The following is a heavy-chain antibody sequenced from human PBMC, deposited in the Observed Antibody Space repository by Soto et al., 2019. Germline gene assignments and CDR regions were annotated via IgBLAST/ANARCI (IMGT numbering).Heavy chain of an antibody. V-gene: IGHV3-21*01. J-gene: IGHJ6*02. CDR1: GFTFSSYS. D-gene: IGHD3-3*01. Sequence: EVQLVESGGGPVKPGGSLRLSCAASGFTFSSYSMNWVRQAPGKGLEWVSSISSSSSYIYYADSVKGRFTISRDNAKNSLYLQMNSLRAEDTAVYYCARLPENYDFWSGYYTDYGMDVWGQGTTVTVSS. CDR3: ARLPENYDFWSGYYTDYGMDV. CDR2: ISSSSSYI.